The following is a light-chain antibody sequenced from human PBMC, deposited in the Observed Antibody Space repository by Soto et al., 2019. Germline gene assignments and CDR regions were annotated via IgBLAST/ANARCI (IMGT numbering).Light chain of an antibody. V-gene: IGKV3-20*01. CDR2: ATS. CDR1: QIVGNTY. J-gene: IGKJ2*01. CDR3: QQYGSSLPFT. Sequence: EIVLTQSPGTLSLSPGERASLSCRASQIVGNTYLAWFQQRPGQAPRLLIHATSSRATGIPDRFSGSGSGTDFTLTISKLEPEDSAMYYCQQYGSSLPFTFGQGTKVEI.